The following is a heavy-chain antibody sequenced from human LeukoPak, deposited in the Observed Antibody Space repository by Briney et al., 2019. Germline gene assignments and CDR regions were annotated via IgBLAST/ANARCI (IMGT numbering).Heavy chain of an antibody. CDR3: ARVSRGYYDSSGFCDY. V-gene: IGHV4-4*02. CDR2: IYHSGST. D-gene: IGHD3-22*01. CDR1: GGSISSSNW. Sequence: PSETLSLTCAVSGGSISSSNWWSWVRQPPGKGLEWIGEIYHSGSTNYNPSLKSRVTISVDKSKNQFSLKLSSVTAADTAVYYCARVSRGYYDSSGFCDYWGQGTLVTVSS. J-gene: IGHJ4*02.